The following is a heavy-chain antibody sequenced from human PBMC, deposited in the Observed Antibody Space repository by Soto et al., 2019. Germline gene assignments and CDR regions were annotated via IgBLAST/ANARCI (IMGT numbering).Heavy chain of an antibody. CDR1: GFTFSSYA. V-gene: IGHV3-30-3*01. CDR3: ARGPFGYYGMDV. J-gene: IGHJ6*02. D-gene: IGHD3-16*01. Sequence: QVQLVESGGGVVQPGRSLRLSCAASGFTFSSYAMHWVRQAPGKGLEWVAVISYDGSNKYYADSVKGRFTISRDKSKNTRYLQWNRLRAEDKAVYYCARGPFGYYGMDVWGQGTTVTVYS. CDR2: ISYDGSNK.